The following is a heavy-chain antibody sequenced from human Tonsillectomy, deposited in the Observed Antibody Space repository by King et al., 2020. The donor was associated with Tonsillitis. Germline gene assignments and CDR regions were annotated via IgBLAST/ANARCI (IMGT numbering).Heavy chain of an antibody. CDR3: ARVMVVAGPFYYYGMDV. CDR1: GGSFSGYY. J-gene: IGHJ6*02. V-gene: IGHV4-34*01. CDR2: INHSGST. Sequence: VQLQQWGAGLLKPSETLSLTCAVYGGSFSGYYWSGIRQPPGKGLEWMGGINHSGSTNYHPALKSRVTISVDTSKNQFSLTLSSVTAADTAVYYCARVMVVAGPFYYYGMDVWGQGTTITVSS. D-gene: IGHD2-15*01.